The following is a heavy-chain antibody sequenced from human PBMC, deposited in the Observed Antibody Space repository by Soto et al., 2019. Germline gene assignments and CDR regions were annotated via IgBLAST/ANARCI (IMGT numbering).Heavy chain of an antibody. CDR3: ARHYGDYVASFDY. D-gene: IGHD4-17*01. CDR1: GGTFSSYA. Sequence: QVQLVQSGAEVKKPGSSVKVSCKASGGTFSSYAISWVRQAPGQGLEWMGGIIPIFGTANYAQKFQGRDTITADEATSTAYMELSSLSSEATAVYYGARHYGDYVASFDYWGQGTLVTVSS. V-gene: IGHV1-69*01. CDR2: IIPIFGTA. J-gene: IGHJ4*02.